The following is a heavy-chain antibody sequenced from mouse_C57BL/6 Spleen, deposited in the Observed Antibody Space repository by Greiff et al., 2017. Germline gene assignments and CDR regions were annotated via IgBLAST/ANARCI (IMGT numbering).Heavy chain of an antibody. D-gene: IGHD1-1*01. J-gene: IGHJ1*03. CDR3: ARAGTTVDWYFDV. Sequence: VQLKESGPGLVKPSQSLSLTCSVTGYSITSGYYWNWIRQFPGNKLEWMGYISYDGSNNYNPSLKNRISITRDTSKNQFFLKLNSVTTEDTATYYCARAGTTVDWYFDVWGTGTTVTVSS. CDR2: ISYDGSN. CDR1: GYSITSGYY. V-gene: IGHV3-6*01.